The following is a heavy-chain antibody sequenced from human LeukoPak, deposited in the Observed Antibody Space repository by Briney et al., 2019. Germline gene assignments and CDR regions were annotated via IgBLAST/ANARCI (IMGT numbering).Heavy chain of an antibody. D-gene: IGHD3-16*02. CDR2: IYYSGST. Sequence: SDTLSLTCTVSGGSISSYYWSWIRQPPGRGLEWIGYIYYSGSTNYNPSLKSRVTISVDTSKNQFSLKLSSVTAADTAVYYCASERLGELSLLDYWGQGTLVTVSS. CDR1: GGSISSYY. CDR3: ASERLGELSLLDY. V-gene: IGHV4-59*07. J-gene: IGHJ4*02.